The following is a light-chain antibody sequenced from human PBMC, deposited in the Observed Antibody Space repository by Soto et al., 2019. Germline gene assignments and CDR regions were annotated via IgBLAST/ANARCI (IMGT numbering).Light chain of an antibody. CDR2: KGS. V-gene: IGLV2-23*01. J-gene: IGLJ1*01. CDR1: NSDVGSYNL. CDR3: SSDADSITFYV. Sequence: QSVLTQPASVSGSTGQSITISCTGTNSDVGSYNLVSWYQQHPGKAPKLVIYKGSERPSGVSNRFSGSKSGNTASLTISGLQAVDEAAYYCSSDADSITFYVFGTVTRVPVL.